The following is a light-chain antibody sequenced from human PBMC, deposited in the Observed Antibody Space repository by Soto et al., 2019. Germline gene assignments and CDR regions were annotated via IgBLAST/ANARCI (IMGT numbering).Light chain of an antibody. J-gene: IGLJ1*01. Sequence: QSVLTQPASVSGSPGQSITISCTGTSSDVGGYNYVSWYQQHPGKAPKLMIYDVSSRPSGVSDRFSGSKSGNTASLTISGLQAEDEADYYCRSYSSSNTHVFGTGTKVTVL. CDR1: SSDVGGYNY. CDR3: RSYSSSNTHV. V-gene: IGLV2-14*01. CDR2: DVS.